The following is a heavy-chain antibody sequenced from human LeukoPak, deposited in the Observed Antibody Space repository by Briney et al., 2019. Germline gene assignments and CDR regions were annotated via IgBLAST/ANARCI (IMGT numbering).Heavy chain of an antibody. CDR1: GGSISSSSYY. CDR2: IYYSGST. Sequence: SETLSLTCTVSGGSISSSSYYWGWIRQPPGKGLERIGSIYYSGSTYYNPSLKSRVTISVDTSKNQFSLKLRSVTAADTAVYYCARDWAAGFIFDYWGQGTLVTVSS. D-gene: IGHD6-13*01. CDR3: ARDWAAGFIFDY. J-gene: IGHJ4*02. V-gene: IGHV4-39*07.